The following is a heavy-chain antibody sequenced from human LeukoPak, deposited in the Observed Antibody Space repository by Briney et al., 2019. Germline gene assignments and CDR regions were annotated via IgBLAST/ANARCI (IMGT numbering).Heavy chain of an antibody. CDR3: ANSIAAGGGYFDY. CDR1: GFTFTSYS. Sequence: GGSLRLSCVASGFTFTSYSMNWVRQAPGKGLEWVSYISSSSSTIYYADSVKGRFTISRDNAKNTLYLQMNSLRAEDTAVYYCANSIAAGGGYFDYWGQGTLVTVSS. V-gene: IGHV3-48*04. D-gene: IGHD6-13*01. J-gene: IGHJ4*02. CDR2: ISSSSSTI.